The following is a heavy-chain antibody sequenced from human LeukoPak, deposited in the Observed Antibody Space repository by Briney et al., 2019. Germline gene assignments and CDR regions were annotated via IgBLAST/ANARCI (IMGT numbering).Heavy chain of an antibody. D-gene: IGHD3-3*01. Sequence: GGSLRLSCAASGFTFSNAWMSWVRQAPGKGLEWVAVIWYDGSNKYYADSVKGRFTISRDNSKNTLYLQMNSLRAEDTAVYYCARDGGRRKSPPDYWGQGTLVTVSS. CDR2: IWYDGSNK. CDR1: GFTFSNAW. CDR3: ARDGGRRKSPPDY. J-gene: IGHJ4*02. V-gene: IGHV3-33*08.